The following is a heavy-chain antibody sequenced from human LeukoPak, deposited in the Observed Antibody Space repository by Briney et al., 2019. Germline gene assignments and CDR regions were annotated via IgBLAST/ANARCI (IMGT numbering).Heavy chain of an antibody. CDR3: ARETMVRGASLDY. D-gene: IGHD3-10*01. Sequence: GGSLRLSCAASGFTFSSYSMNWVRQAPGKGLEWVSSISSSSSYIYYADSVKGRFTISRDNAKNSLYLQMNSLRAEDTAVYYCARETMVRGASLDYWGQGTLVTVSS. J-gene: IGHJ4*02. V-gene: IGHV3-21*01. CDR2: ISSSSSYI. CDR1: GFTFSSYS.